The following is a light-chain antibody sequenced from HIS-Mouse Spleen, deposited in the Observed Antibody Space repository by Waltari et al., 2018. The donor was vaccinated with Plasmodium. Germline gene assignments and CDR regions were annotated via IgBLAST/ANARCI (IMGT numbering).Light chain of an antibody. CDR3: QSADSSGTPNWV. CDR1: ALPKQY. J-gene: IGLJ3*02. V-gene: IGLV3-25*03. Sequence: SYELTQPPSVSVSPGQTARITRPGDALPKQYAYWYQQKPGQAPVPVIYKDSERPSGIPERFSGSSSGTTVTLTISGVQAEDEADYYCQSADSSGTPNWVFGGGTKLTVL. CDR2: KDS.